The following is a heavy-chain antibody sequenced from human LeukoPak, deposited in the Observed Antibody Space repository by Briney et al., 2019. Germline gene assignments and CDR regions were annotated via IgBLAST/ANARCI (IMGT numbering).Heavy chain of an antibody. J-gene: IGHJ4*02. CDR3: ARDFWSGYYTED. D-gene: IGHD3-3*01. CDR2: ISGSSSGSTSIT. Sequence: GGSLRLSCEFSGIIFSTYAMNWVRQAPGKGLEWISYISGSSSGSTSITPYADSVKGRFTISRDNAKNSLHLQMDSLSAEDTAVYYCARDFWSGYYTEDWGQGALVIVSS. CDR1: GIIFSTYA. V-gene: IGHV3-48*04.